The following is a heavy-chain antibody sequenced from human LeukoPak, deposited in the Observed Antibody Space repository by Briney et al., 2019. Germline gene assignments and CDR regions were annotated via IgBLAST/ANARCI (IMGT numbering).Heavy chain of an antibody. Sequence: PGGSLRLSCAASGFTFSSYGMHWVRQAPGKGLEWVANIKQDGSEKYYVDSVKGRFTISRDNAKNSLYLQMNSLRAEDTAVYYCARESRRWREFDIWGQGTMVTVSS. CDR1: GFTFSSYG. J-gene: IGHJ3*02. CDR2: IKQDGSEK. D-gene: IGHD5-24*01. V-gene: IGHV3-7*01. CDR3: ARESRRWREFDI.